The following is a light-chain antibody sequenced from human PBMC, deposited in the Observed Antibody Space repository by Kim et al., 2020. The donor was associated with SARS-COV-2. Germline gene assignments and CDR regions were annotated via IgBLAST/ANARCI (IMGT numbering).Light chain of an antibody. V-gene: IGLV7-46*01. CDR3: LLYYSGARV. Sequence: PGGTVTLTCGSSTGAVTGVHYPYWFQQKPGQAPSTLIYDTSKTHSWTPARFSGSLLGGKAALTLSGAQPEDEADFYCLLYYSGARVFGGGTKLTVL. J-gene: IGLJ2*01. CDR1: TGAVTGVHY. CDR2: DTS.